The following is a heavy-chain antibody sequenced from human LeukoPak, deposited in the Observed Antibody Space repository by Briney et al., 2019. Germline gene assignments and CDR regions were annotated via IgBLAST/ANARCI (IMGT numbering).Heavy chain of an antibody. CDR1: GGSISSYY. Sequence: SETLSLTCTVSGGSISSYYWSWIRQPAGRGLEWIGRIYSSGSTNYNPSLKSRVTTSVDTSKNQFSLKLSSVTAADTALYYCARNGVTAGARNYYYYMDVWGKGTTVTVSS. D-gene: IGHD2-21*02. CDR2: IYSSGST. V-gene: IGHV4-4*07. J-gene: IGHJ6*03. CDR3: ARNGVTAGARNYYYYMDV.